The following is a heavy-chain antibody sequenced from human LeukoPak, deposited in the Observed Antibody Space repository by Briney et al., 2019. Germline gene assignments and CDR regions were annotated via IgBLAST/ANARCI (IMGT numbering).Heavy chain of an antibody. CDR3: AREAVAGPDY. D-gene: IGHD6-19*01. CDR2: ISGSSSTI. J-gene: IGHJ4*02. V-gene: IGHV3-48*04. CDR1: GFTFSSYT. Sequence: PGGSLRLSCAASGFTFSSYTMNWVRQAPGKGLEWVSYISGSSSTIYYADSVKGRFTISRDNAKNSLCLQMNSLRAEDTAVYYCAREAVAGPDYWGQGTLVTVSS.